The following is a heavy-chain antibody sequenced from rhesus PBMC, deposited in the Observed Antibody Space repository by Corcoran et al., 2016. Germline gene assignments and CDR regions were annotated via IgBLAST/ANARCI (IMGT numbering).Heavy chain of an antibody. Sequence: QVQLQESGPGLVKPSETLSVTCAVPGGSIRSRYWRWIRPAPRPGREWIGYIYGSGSSTNYNPSLKSRVTLAVDTSKNQFSLKLSSVTAADTAVYYCARLEDSWLHRYWYFDLWGPGTPITISS. D-gene: IGHD2-21*01. CDR1: GGSIRSRY. CDR2: IYGSGSST. V-gene: IGHV4-169*01. CDR3: ARLEDSWLHRYWYFDL. J-gene: IGHJ2*01.